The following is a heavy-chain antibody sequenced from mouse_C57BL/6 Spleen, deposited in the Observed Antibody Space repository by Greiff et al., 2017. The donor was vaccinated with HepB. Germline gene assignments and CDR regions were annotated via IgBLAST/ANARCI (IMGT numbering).Heavy chain of an antibody. CDR2: IYPGDGDT. CDR1: GYAFSSYW. J-gene: IGHJ1*03. D-gene: IGHD1-1*01. CDR3: ARTYYYGSSWVYFDV. Sequence: VQLQQSGAELVKPGASVKISCKASGYAFSSYWMNWVKQRPGKGLEWIGQIYPGDGDTNYNGKFKGKATLTADKSSSTAYMQLSSLTSEDSAVYFCARTYYYGSSWVYFDVWGTGTTVTVSS. V-gene: IGHV1-80*01.